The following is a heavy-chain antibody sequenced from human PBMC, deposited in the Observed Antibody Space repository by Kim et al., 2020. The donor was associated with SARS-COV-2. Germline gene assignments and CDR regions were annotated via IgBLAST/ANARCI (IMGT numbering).Heavy chain of an antibody. D-gene: IGHD1-26*01. CDR3: SRSSGINAFDL. Sequence: ASVKVSCKASGYTFPTYAIHWVRQAPGQRLEWMGWINPGNGDTRYSRKFQARVTITRDTSASTAYMDLSSLRSEDTAVYYCSRSSGINAFDLWGQGTMVTVSS. V-gene: IGHV1-3*01. J-gene: IGHJ3*01. CDR1: GYTFPTYA. CDR2: INPGNGDT.